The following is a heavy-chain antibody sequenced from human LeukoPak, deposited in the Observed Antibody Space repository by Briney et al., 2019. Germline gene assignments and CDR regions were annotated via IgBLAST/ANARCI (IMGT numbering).Heavy chain of an antibody. CDR3: ARVKKEYYYYGMDV. CDR1: GGSISSYY. V-gene: IGHV4-59*01. CDR2: IYYSGST. J-gene: IGHJ6*02. Sequence: PSETLSLTCTVSGGSISSYYWSWIRQPPGKGLEWLGYIYYSGSTNYNPSLKSRVTISVDTSKNQFSLKLSSLTAADTAVYYCARVKKEYYYYGMDVWGQGTTVTVSS.